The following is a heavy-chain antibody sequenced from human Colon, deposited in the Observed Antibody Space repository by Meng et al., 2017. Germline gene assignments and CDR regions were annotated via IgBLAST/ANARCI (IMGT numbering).Heavy chain of an antibody. J-gene: IGHJ4*02. CDR1: GASSNSDY. Sequence: HLPDAGPGLVNPSETLSLTCHVSGASSNSDYWSWIRQPPGKGLEWIGYIYHTGSTNYNPSLQSRVTISADSSKNQVSLNLNSVTAADTAVYYCGRGLTGYHAHTDYWGQGTLVTVSS. CDR2: IYHTGST. D-gene: IGHD3-9*01. CDR3: GRGLTGYHAHTDY. V-gene: IGHV4-59*12.